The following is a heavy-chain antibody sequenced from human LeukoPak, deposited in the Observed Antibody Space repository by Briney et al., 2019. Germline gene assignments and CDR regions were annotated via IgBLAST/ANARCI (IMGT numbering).Heavy chain of an antibody. CDR2: ISSTGTYI. CDR1: GFTFNSYP. D-gene: IGHD4-11*01. V-gene: IGHV3-21*01. CDR3: ARDLDYSTGFDY. J-gene: IGHJ4*02. Sequence: GGSLRLSCSASGFTFNSYPVNWVRQAPGKGLEWVSSISSTGTYIYYTDSVKGRFTISRDIANSLLYLQMNSLRADDTAVYYCARDLDYSTGFDYWGQGTLVTVSS.